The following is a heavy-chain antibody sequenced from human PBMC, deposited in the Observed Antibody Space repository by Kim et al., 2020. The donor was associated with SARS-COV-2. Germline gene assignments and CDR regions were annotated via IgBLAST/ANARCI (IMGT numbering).Heavy chain of an antibody. J-gene: IGHJ5*01. D-gene: IGHD3-10*01. Sequence: NYAQTFQGRVTMTRDTSISTAYMELSRLTSDDTAVYYCPRDGFSGAAFDSWGQGTLVTVSS. V-gene: IGHV1-2*02. CDR3: PRDGFSGAAFDS.